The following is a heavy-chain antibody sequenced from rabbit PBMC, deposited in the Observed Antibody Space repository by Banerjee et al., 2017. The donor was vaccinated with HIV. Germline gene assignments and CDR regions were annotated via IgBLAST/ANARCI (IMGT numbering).Heavy chain of an antibody. J-gene: IGHJ4*01. D-gene: IGHD4-1*01. CDR3: ARAYNTGWGGYFSL. V-gene: IGHV1S40*01. CDR1: GFSFSSGYD. CDR2: IDTGDDNT. Sequence: QSLEESGGDLVKPGASLTLTCTASGFSFSSGYDMCWVRQAPGKGLEWIACIDTGDDNTYYASWAKGRFTISKTASTTVTLQMTSLTAADTATYFCARAYNTGWGGYFSLWGQGTLVTVS.